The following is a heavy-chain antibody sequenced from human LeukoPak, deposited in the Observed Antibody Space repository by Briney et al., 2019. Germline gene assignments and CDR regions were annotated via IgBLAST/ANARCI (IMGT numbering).Heavy chain of an antibody. J-gene: IGHJ3*02. D-gene: IGHD3-10*01. CDR1: GYTFTSYY. Sequence: ASVKVSCKASGYTFTSYYVHWVRQAPGQGLEWMGIINPSGGSTSYAQKFQGRVTMTRDTSTSTVYMELSSLRSEDTAVYYCAMARLGRDAFDIWGQGTMVTVSS. V-gene: IGHV1-46*01. CDR2: INPSGGST. CDR3: AMARLGRDAFDI.